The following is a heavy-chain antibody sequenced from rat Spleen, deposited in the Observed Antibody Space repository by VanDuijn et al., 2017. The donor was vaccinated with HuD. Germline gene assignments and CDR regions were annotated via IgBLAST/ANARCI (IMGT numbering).Heavy chain of an antibody. CDR1: GLSLTSNS. CDR3: TILGY. V-gene: IGHV2-47*01. Sequence: QVQLKESGPGLVQPSQTLSLTCTVSGLSLTSNSVSWIRQPPGKGLEWMGVIWSGGDTDYNSTLKSRLSISRDNSKSQVFLKMNSLQTEDTAIYFCTILGYWGQGVMVTVSS. J-gene: IGHJ2*01. D-gene: IGHD3-1*01. CDR2: IWSGGDT.